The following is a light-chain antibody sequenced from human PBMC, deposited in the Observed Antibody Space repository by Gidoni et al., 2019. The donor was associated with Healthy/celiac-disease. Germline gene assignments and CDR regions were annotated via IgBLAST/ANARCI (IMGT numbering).Light chain of an antibody. CDR3: QQYNNWPPLT. J-gene: IGKJ4*01. V-gene: IGKV3-15*01. Sequence: EIVTTQSPATLSVSPGERATFPCRASQSVSSNLAWYQQKPGQAPRLLIYGASTRATGIPARFSGSGSGTEFTLTISSLQSEDFAVYYCQQYNNWPPLTFGGGTKVEIK. CDR1: QSVSSN. CDR2: GAS.